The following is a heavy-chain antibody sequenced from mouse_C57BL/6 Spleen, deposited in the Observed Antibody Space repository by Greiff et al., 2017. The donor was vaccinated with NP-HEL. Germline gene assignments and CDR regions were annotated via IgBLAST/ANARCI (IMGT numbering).Heavy chain of an antibody. CDR1: GYTFTSYW. CDR2: IYPGSGST. J-gene: IGHJ1*03. V-gene: IGHV1-55*01. Sequence: LQPGAELVKPGASVKRSCKASGYTFTSYWITWVKQRPGQGLEWIGDIYPGSGSTNYNEKFKSKATLTVDTSSSTAYMQLSSLTSEDSAVYYCARVYYSNYGYFDVWGTGTTVTVSS. CDR3: ARVYYSNYGYFDV. D-gene: IGHD2-5*01.